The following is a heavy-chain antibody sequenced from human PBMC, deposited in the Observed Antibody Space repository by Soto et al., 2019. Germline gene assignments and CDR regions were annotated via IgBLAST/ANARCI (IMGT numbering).Heavy chain of an antibody. Sequence: SETLCITCSFSGADINTYSWTWIWQPAGKGLEWIGRIYTSASINYNPSLKGRVTLSVDTSTNQVSLRLASVTAADTAIYYRARDREAGYNFYYGMDVWGQGTTVTVSS. D-gene: IGHD6-19*01. CDR1: GADINTYS. J-gene: IGHJ6*01. V-gene: IGHV4-4*07. CDR3: ARDREAGYNFYYGMDV. CDR2: IYTSASI.